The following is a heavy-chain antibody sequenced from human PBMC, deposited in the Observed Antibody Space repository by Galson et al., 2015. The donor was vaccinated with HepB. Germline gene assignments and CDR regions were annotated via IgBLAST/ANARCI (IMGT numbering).Heavy chain of an antibody. CDR3: VAGPLPWGLVGGDAH. CDR2: IYRGGST. V-gene: IGHV3-53*01. J-gene: IGHJ4*02. CDR1: GFTVSSNY. Sequence: SLRLSCAASGFTVSSNYMSWVRQAPGKGLEWVSIIYRGGSTYYADSVKGRFTISRDTSRNTVYLQMNNLRVDDTAVYYCVAGPLPWGLVGGDAHWGQGMLVTVSS. D-gene: IGHD6-19*01.